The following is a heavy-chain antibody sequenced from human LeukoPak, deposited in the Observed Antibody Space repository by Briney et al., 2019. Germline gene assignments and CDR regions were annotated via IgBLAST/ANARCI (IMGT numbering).Heavy chain of an antibody. V-gene: IGHV4-34*01. CDR2: INHSGST. CDR1: GGSFSGYY. D-gene: IGHD6-19*01. CDR3: ARKLGGWYKGGPFDY. J-gene: IGHJ4*02. Sequence: SETLSLTCAAYGGSFSGYYWSWIRQPPGKGLEWIGEINHSGSTNYNPSLKSRVTISVDTSKNQFSLKLSSVTAADTAVYYCARKLGGWYKGGPFDYWGQGTLVTVSS.